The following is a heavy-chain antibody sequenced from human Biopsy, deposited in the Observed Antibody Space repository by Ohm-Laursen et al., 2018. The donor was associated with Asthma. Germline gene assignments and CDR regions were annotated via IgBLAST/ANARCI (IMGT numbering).Heavy chain of an antibody. D-gene: IGHD3-3*01. J-gene: IGHJ6*02. CDR2: LSPMIGRA. Sequence: ASVKVSCKASGDSFSIFTYSWVRQAPGQGLEWMGGLSPMIGRANYAQEFQGRVTISADRSTSTAYMELSSLTIEDTAVYYCARAVTILQEWSGGMDVWGQGTTVTVSS. CDR1: GDSFSIFT. CDR3: ARAVTILQEWSGGMDV. V-gene: IGHV1-69*10.